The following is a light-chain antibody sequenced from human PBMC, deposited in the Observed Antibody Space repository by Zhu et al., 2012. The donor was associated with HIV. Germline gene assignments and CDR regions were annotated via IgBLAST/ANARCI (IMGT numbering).Light chain of an antibody. Sequence: IVLTQSPATLSLSPGERAILSCRASQSASIFVAWYQQRPGQAPRLLIYDATKRATGIPARFSGSGSGTDFTLTISSLEPEDFALYYCQQRRNWPLTFGGGTRVEIK. CDR3: QQRRNWPLT. CDR2: DAT. V-gene: IGKV3-11*01. CDR1: QSASIF. J-gene: IGKJ4*01.